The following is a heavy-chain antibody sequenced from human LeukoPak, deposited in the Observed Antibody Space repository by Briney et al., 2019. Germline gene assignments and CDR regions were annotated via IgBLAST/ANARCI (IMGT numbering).Heavy chain of an antibody. CDR2: ISDSGDIT. CDR1: GFTFTSYA. D-gene: IGHD1-26*01. J-gene: IGHJ3*02. CDR3: AKERRGGSYYEATFDI. V-gene: IGHV3-23*01. Sequence: GGSLRLSCAASGFTFTSYAMSWVRQAPGKGLEWVSSISDSGDITYYADSVKGRFTISRDNSKNTLYVQMNSLRVEDTAVYYCAKERRGGSYYEATFDIWGQGTMVTVSS.